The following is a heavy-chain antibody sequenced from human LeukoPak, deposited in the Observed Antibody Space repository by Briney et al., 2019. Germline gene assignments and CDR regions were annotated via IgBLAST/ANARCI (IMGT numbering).Heavy chain of an antibody. V-gene: IGHV4-59*08. CDR2: IYYNGST. CDR1: GGSISSYY. Sequence: SETLSLTCTVSGGSISSYYWSWIRQPPGKGLEWMGYIYYNGSTNYNPSLKSRVTISVDTSKNQFSLKLSSVTAADTAVYYCARGNILTGYYSSEYYFDYWGQGTLVTVSS. D-gene: IGHD3-9*01. CDR3: ARGNILTGYYSSEYYFDY. J-gene: IGHJ4*02.